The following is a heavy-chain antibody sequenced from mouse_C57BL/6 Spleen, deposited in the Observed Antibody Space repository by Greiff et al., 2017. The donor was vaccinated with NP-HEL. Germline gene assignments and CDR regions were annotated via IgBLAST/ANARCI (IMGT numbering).Heavy chain of an antibody. CDR1: GYTFTDYY. J-gene: IGHJ1*03. CDR3: AREGWLLRSFEV. Sequence: EVQLQQSGPELVKPGASVKISCKASGYTFTDYYMNWVKQSHGKSLEWIGDINPNNGGTSYNQKFKGKATLTVDKSSSTAYMELRSLTSEDSAVYYCAREGWLLRSFEVWGTGTTVTVSS. CDR2: INPNNGGT. V-gene: IGHV1-26*01. D-gene: IGHD2-3*01.